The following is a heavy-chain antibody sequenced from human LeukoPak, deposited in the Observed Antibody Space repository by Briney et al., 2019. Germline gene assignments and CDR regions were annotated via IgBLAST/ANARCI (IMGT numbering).Heavy chain of an antibody. D-gene: IGHD2-2*01. CDR3: ARGEVVPAATPFDY. V-gene: IGHV4-34*01. Sequence: IPSETLSLTCAVYGGSFSGYYWSWIRQPPGKGLEWIGEINHSGSTNYNPSLKSRVTISVDTSKNQFSLKLSSVTAADTAVYYCARGEVVPAATPFDYWGQGTLVTVSS. J-gene: IGHJ4*02. CDR2: INHSGST. CDR1: GGSFSGYY.